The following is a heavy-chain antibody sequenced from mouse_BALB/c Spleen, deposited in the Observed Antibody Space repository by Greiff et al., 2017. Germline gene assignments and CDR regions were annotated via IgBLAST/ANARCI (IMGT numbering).Heavy chain of an antibody. J-gene: IGHJ4*01. CDR3: AYGYVYAMDY. D-gene: IGHD1-2*01. Sequence: EVQLQQSGAELVKPGASVKLSCTASGFNIKDTYMHWVKQRPEQGLEWIGRIDPANGNTKYDPKFQGKATITADTSSNTAYLQLSSLTSEDTAVYYCAYGYVYAMDYWGQGTSVTVSS. CDR2: IDPANGNT. V-gene: IGHV14-3*02. CDR1: GFNIKDTY.